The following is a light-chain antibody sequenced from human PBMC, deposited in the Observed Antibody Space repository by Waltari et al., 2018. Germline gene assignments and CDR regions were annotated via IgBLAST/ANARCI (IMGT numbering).Light chain of an antibody. Sequence: DIVLTQSPATLSLSPGERATLSCRASQSVSSYLDWYQQKPGRAPRLLIYDASSRATGIPARFSGSGSGTDFTLTISSLEPEDFAVYYCQQRSNWPITFGQGTRLEIK. CDR2: DAS. CDR3: QQRSNWPIT. V-gene: IGKV3-11*01. J-gene: IGKJ5*01. CDR1: QSVSSY.